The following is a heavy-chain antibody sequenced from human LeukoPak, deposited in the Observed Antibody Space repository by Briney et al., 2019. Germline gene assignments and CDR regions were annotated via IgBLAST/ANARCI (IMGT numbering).Heavy chain of an antibody. D-gene: IGHD1-26*01. Sequence: GGSLRLSCAASGFTFSTYWMHWVRQTPGKGLVWVSRINSDGSSTRYADSVKGRFTISRDNGKNTLYLQMNSLRAEDTAVYYCASGSGSWELLPLDYWGQGTLVTVSS. J-gene: IGHJ4*02. CDR1: GFTFSTYW. CDR2: INSDGSST. V-gene: IGHV3-74*01. CDR3: ASGSGSWELLPLDY.